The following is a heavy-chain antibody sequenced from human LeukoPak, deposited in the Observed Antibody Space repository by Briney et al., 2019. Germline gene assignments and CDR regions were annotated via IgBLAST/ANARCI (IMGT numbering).Heavy chain of an antibody. Sequence: GRSLRLSCAASGFTFSSYGMHWVRQAPGKGLEWVAVIWYDGSNKYYADSVKGRFTISRDNSKNTLYLQMNSLRAEDTAVYYCARERGVVVNSDFDYWGQGTLVTVSS. V-gene: IGHV3-33*01. CDR2: IWYDGSNK. J-gene: IGHJ4*02. D-gene: IGHD3-22*01. CDR3: ARERGVVVNSDFDY. CDR1: GFTFSSYG.